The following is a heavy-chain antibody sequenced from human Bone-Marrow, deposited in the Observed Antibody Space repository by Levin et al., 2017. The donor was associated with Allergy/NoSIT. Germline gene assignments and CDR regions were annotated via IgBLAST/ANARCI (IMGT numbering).Heavy chain of an antibody. CDR3: ARLYTSGWYWIDP. CDR2: ISHTGAT. V-gene: IGHV4-59*01. D-gene: IGHD6-19*01. Sequence: PSETLSLTCSVSGASISTSDWSWIRQPPGKGLEWIGFISHTGATNSNPSLKSRVTISFDTSQNHFSLILTSVTAADTAVYYCARLYTSGWYWIDPWGQGTLVTVSS. J-gene: IGHJ5*01. CDR1: GASISTSD.